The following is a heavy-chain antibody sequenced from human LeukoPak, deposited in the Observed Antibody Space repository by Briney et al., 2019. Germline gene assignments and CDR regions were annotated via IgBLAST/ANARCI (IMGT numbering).Heavy chain of an antibody. D-gene: IGHD3/OR15-3a*01. CDR1: GFTFSSYA. J-gene: IGHJ4*02. CDR2: SSSSGSTM. V-gene: IGHV3-11*01. CDR3: ARRRDFIDY. Sequence: GGSLRLSCAASGFTFSSYAMSWIRQAPGKGLEWVSYSSSSGSTMYYADSVKGRFAISRDNAKNSLYLQMNSLRAEDTAVYYCARRRDFIDYWGQGTLVTVSS.